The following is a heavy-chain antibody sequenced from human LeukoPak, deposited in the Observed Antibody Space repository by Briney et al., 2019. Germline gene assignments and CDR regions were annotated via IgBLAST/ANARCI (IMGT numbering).Heavy chain of an antibody. J-gene: IGHJ4*02. D-gene: IGHD3-22*01. CDR3: ARVYYDSSGHQFDY. Sequence: SETLSLTCTVSGVSISSISYYWGWIRQPPGKGLEWIGSIYYSRSTYYNPSLKSRVTISVDTSKNQFSLKLSSVTAADTAVYYCARVYYDSSGHQFDYWGQGTLVTVSS. V-gene: IGHV4-39*07. CDR1: GVSISSISYY. CDR2: IYYSRST.